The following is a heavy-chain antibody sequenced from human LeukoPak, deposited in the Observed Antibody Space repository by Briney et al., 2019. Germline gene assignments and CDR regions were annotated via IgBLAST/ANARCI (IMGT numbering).Heavy chain of an antibody. CDR2: VSDDGRT. CDR3: AREGPYDFWFTFNI. D-gene: IGHD3-3*01. V-gene: IGHV4-59*11. J-gene: IGHJ3*02. Sequence: SETLSLICTVSGRSISSHYWHWIRQPPGKRLEWIGYVSDDGRTHFNPSLESRVTISVDTSKNQFSLKLTSVTAADTALYYCAREGPYDFWFTFNIWGQGTMVTVSS. CDR1: GRSISSHY.